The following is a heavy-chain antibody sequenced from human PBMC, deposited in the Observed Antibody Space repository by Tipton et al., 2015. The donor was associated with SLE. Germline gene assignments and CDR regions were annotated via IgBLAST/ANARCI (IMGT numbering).Heavy chain of an antibody. V-gene: IGHV4-61*02. CDR3: AREGSSCLFQH. CDR1: GGSISSGSYY. Sequence: TLSLTCTVSGGSISSGSYYWSWIQQPAGKGLEWIGRIYTSGSTNYNPSLKSRVTISVDTSKNQLSLKLSSVTAADTAVYYCAREGSSCLFQHWGQGTLVTVSS. D-gene: IGHD6-13*01. CDR2: IYTSGST. J-gene: IGHJ1*01.